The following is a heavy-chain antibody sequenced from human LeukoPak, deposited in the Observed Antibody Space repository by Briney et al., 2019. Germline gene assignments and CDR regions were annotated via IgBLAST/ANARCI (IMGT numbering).Heavy chain of an antibody. CDR1: GFTFSIYA. Sequence: QPGGSLRLSCAASGFTFSIYAMSWVRQAPGKGVEGVSAIGDTTYYADSVEGRFTISRDNSKNTLYLQMNSLRAEDAAIYYCAKAFAFVGANFFDYWGQGTLVTVSS. D-gene: IGHD1-26*01. V-gene: IGHV3-23*01. J-gene: IGHJ4*02. CDR3: AKAFAFVGANFFDY. CDR2: IGDTT.